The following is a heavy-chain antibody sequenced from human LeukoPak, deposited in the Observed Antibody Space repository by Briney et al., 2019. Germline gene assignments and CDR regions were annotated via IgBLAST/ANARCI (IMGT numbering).Heavy chain of an antibody. CDR2: FDPEDGET. D-gene: IGHD6-19*01. Sequence: ASAKVSCKVSGYTLTELSMHWVRQAPGKGLEWMGGFDPEDGETIYAQKFQGRVTMTEDTSTDTAYMELSSLRSEDTAVYYCATSSSGWSKKNYYFDYWGQGTLVTVSS. V-gene: IGHV1-24*01. J-gene: IGHJ4*02. CDR3: ATSSSGWSKKNYYFDY. CDR1: GYTLTELS.